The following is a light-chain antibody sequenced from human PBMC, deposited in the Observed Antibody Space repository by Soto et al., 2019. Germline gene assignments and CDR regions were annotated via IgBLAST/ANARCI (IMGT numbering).Light chain of an antibody. CDR2: EVS. Sequence: QSALTQPPSASGSPGQSVTISCTGTSSDVGGYNYVSWYQQHPGKAPKLILYEVSERPSGFPDRFSGSKSGNTASLTVSGLQAEDDADYYCSSYAGINTVVFGGGTKLTVL. CDR3: SSYAGINTVV. CDR1: SSDVGGYNY. V-gene: IGLV2-8*01. J-gene: IGLJ2*01.